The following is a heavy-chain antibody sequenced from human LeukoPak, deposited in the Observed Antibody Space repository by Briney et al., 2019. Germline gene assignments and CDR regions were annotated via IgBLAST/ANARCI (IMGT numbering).Heavy chain of an antibody. CDR1: GYTFTGYY. J-gene: IGHJ4*02. Sequence: ASVKVSCKASGYTFTGYYMHWVRQAPGQGLEWMGWMNPNSGNTGYAQKFQGRVTMTRDTSITTAYMELSSLRSEDTAVYYCARGTPYCSSASCYNYWGQGTLVTVSS. D-gene: IGHD2-2*02. V-gene: IGHV1-8*02. CDR3: ARGTPYCSSASCYNY. CDR2: MNPNSGNT.